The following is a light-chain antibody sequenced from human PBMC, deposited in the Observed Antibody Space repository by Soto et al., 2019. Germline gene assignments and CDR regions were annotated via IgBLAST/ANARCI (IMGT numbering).Light chain of an antibody. CDR2: AAS. Sequence: DIQMTQSPSSLSASVGDRVTITCRASQGISKSLAWYQQMPGKVPKLLIYAASTLQSGVSSRFSGSGSGTDFTLTVSGLQPEDVATYYCQNYNSVPHTVGPGTKVDIK. J-gene: IGKJ3*01. CDR3: QNYNSVPHT. CDR1: QGISKS. V-gene: IGKV1-27*01.